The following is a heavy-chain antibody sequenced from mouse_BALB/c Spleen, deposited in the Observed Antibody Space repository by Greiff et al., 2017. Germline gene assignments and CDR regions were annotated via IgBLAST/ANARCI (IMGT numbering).Heavy chain of an antibody. CDR1: GYTFTDYW. J-gene: IGHJ4*01. CDR3: ARSGYGDYYAMDY. Sequence: QVQLQQSGAELVMPGASVKMSCKASGYTFTDYWMHWVKQRPGQGLEWIGAIDTSDSYTSYNQKFKGKATLTVDESSSTAYMQLSSLTSEDSAVYYCARSGYGDYYAMDYWGQGTSVTVSS. V-gene: IGHV1-69*01. D-gene: IGHD3-2*02. CDR2: IDTSDSYT.